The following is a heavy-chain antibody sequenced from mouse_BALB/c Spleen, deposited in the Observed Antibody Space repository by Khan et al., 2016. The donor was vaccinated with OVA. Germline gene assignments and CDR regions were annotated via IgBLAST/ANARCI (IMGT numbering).Heavy chain of an antibody. CDR3: ARSAYGNFAY. Sequence: EVALVESGGGLVKPGGSLKLSCAASGFTFSTYAMSWVRQTPERRLEWVATVNSDGDYTFYPDNVTGRFTISRDTAKNTPYLQLSRLKSDDTPTFDCARSAYGNFAYWGQGTLVTVSA. V-gene: IGHV5-9-3*01. CDR2: VNSDGDYT. D-gene: IGHD2-1*01. CDR1: GFTFSTYA. J-gene: IGHJ3*01.